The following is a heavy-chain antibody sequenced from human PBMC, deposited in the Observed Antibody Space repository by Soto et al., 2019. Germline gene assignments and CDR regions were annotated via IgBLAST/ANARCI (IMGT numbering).Heavy chain of an antibody. D-gene: IGHD2-15*01. V-gene: IGHV1-18*01. J-gene: IGHJ5*02. Sequence: ASVKVSCKASGYTFTSYGISWVRQAPGQGLEWMGWISAYNGNTNYAQKLQGRVTMTTDTSTSTAYMELRSLRSDDTAVYYCVKHRDCAGDTCYSGEFDPWGQGTLVTVSS. CDR1: GYTFTSYG. CDR2: ISAYNGNT. CDR3: VKHRDCAGDTCYSGEFDP.